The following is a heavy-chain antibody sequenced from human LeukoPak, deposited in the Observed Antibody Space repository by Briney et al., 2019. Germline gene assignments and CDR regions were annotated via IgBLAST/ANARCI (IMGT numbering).Heavy chain of an antibody. CDR2: ISVSGDST. CDR3: AKGVTTSTYFFDF. CDR1: GFTFSSYW. J-gene: IGHJ4*02. D-gene: IGHD5-18*01. V-gene: IGHV3-23*01. Sequence: PGGSLRLSCAASGFTFSSYWMSWVRQAPGKGLDWVSLISVSGDSTYYADSVKGRFTVSRDNSKNTLYLQMNTLRADDTAVYYCAKGVTTSTYFFDFWGQGTLVTVSS.